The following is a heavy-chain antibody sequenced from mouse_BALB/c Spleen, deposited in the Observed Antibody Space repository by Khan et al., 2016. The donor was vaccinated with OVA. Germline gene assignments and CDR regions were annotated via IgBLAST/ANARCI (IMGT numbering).Heavy chain of an antibody. V-gene: IGHV9-4*02. J-gene: IGHJ4*01. D-gene: IGHD2-14*01. Sequence: QIQLVQSGPELKKPGETVRISCKASGYTFTTAGIQWVQKMPGKGLKWIGWINTHSGVPTYAEDFKGRFAFSLEISVSTAYLQITNVKNEDTATYFCARGGAAYYRNDVGAMEYWGQGTSVTVSS. CDR1: GYTFTTAG. CDR3: ARGGAAYYRNDVGAMEY. CDR2: INTHSGVP.